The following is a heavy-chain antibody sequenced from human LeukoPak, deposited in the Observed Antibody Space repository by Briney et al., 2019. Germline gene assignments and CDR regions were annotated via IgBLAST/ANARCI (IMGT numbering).Heavy chain of an antibody. CDR2: IYYSGST. CDR3: ARHEIVVVVAATLVEYFQH. CDR1: GGSISSSSYY. V-gene: IGHV4-39*01. J-gene: IGHJ1*01. Sequence: SETLSLTCTVSGGSISSSSYYWGWIRRPPGKGLEWIGSIYYSGSTYYNPSLKSRVTISVDTSKNQFSLKLSSVTAADTAVYYCARHEIVVVVAATLVEYFQHWGQGTLVTVSS. D-gene: IGHD2-15*01.